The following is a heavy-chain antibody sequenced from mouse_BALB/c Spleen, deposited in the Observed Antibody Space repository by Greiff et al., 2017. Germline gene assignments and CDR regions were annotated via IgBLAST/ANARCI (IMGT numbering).Heavy chain of an antibody. Sequence: VKLVESGPGLVAPSQSLSISCTASGFSLTGYGVNWVRQPPGKGLEWLGMIWGDGSTDYNSALKSRLSISKVNSKSQVFLKMNSLQTDDTSRYYCARDRWLLTSPMDYWGQGTSVTVPS. CDR1: GFSLTGYG. J-gene: IGHJ4*01. D-gene: IGHD2-3*01. CDR2: IWGDGST. CDR3: ARDRWLLTSPMDY. V-gene: IGHV2-6-7*01.